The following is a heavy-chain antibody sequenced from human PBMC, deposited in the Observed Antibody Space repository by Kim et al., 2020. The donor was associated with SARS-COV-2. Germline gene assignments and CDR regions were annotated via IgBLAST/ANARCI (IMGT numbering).Heavy chain of an antibody. J-gene: IGHJ6*02. CDR1: GGSFSGNY. V-gene: IGHV4-34*12. D-gene: IGHD5-12*01. CDR2: IIYSSST. Sequence: SETLSLTCAVYGGSFSGNYWCWFRQQPRRGLLWWGEIIYSSSTNYNQSLNRRVIISVDKSKNHLSSQMSRAIAAAATAYYCAGGLKWLRSSPSGDGWG. CDR3: AGGLKWLRSSPSGDG.